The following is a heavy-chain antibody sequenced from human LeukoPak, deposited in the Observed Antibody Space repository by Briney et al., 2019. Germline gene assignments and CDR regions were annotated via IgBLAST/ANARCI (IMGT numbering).Heavy chain of an antibody. CDR1: GFTFDDYA. D-gene: IGHD3-22*01. J-gene: IGHJ4*02. CDR2: ISGSGGST. V-gene: IGHV3-23*01. Sequence: GGSLRLSCAASGFTFDDYAMSWVRQAPGKGLEWVSAISGSGGSTYYADSVKGRFTISRDNSKNTLYLQMNSLRAEDTAVYYCAKWASSYYYDSSGYYGYWGQGTLVTVSS. CDR3: AKWASSYYYDSSGYYGY.